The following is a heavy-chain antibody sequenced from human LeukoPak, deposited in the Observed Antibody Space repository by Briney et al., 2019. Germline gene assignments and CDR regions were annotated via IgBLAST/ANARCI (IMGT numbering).Heavy chain of an antibody. CDR3: AKSYADFYYYCGMDV. CDR2: ISYDGSNK. V-gene: IGHV3-30*18. CDR1: GFTFSSYG. Sequence: PGGSLRLSCAASGFTFSSYGMHWVRQAPGKGLEWVAVISYDGSNKYYADSVKGRFTISRDNSKNTLYLQMNSLRAEDTAVYYCAKSYADFYYYCGMDVWGQGTTVTVSS. J-gene: IGHJ6*02. D-gene: IGHD2-2*01.